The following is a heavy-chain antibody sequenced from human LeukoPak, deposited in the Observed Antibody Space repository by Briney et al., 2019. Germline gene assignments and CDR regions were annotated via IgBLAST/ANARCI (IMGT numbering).Heavy chain of an antibody. CDR2: INGDGGST. V-gene: IGHV3-74*01. CDR1: GFTYSSYW. D-gene: IGHD5-18*01. CDR3: ARDRATAMFDY. J-gene: IGHJ4*02. Sequence: GGSLRLSCAASGFTYSSYWMHWVRQAPGKGLVWVSRINGDGGSTTYADSVKGRFTISRDNAKNTLYLQMNSLRAEDTAVYYCARDRATAMFDYWAQGTLVTVSS.